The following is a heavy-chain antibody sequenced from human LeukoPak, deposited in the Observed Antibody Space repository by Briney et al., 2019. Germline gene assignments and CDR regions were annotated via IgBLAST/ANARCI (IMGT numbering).Heavy chain of an antibody. V-gene: IGHV1-8*01. CDR2: MNPNSGNT. Sequence: ASVKDSCKASGYTFTSYDINWVRQATGQGLEWMGWMNPNSGNTGYAQKFQGRVTMTRNTSISTAYMELSSLRSEDTAVYYCARDRTVRKWCDPCGQGTLVTVSS. CDR3: ARDRTVRKWCDP. D-gene: IGHD4-11*01. CDR1: GYTFTSYD. J-gene: IGHJ5*02.